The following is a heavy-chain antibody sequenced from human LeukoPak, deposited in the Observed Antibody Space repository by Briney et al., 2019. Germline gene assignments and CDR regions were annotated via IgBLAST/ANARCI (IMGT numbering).Heavy chain of an antibody. CDR3: AREDYNFL. Sequence: SETLSLTCTVSGGSFSSPNYYWSWIWQPAGKGLEWIGRIYTTGFTNYHPSLKSRVTVSIDTSKNQFYLKLTSVTAADTAVYYCAREDYNFLWGQGTLVTVSS. D-gene: IGHD3-3*01. CDR2: IYTTGFT. CDR1: GGSFSSPNYY. J-gene: IGHJ4*02. V-gene: IGHV4-61*02.